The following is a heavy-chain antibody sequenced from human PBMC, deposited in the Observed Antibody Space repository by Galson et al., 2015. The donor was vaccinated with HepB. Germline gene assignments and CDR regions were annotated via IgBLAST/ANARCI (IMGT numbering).Heavy chain of an antibody. CDR1: GFTFSTYW. J-gene: IGHJ4*02. Sequence: SLRLSCAASGFTFSTYWMHWVRQAPGKGLVWVSRISSDGSSTTYADSVKGRFTISRDNAKNTLYLQMNSLRAEDTAVYSCAREYSSGWDRLDYWGQGTLVTVSS. D-gene: IGHD6-19*01. V-gene: IGHV3-74*01. CDR2: ISSDGSST. CDR3: AREYSSGWDRLDY.